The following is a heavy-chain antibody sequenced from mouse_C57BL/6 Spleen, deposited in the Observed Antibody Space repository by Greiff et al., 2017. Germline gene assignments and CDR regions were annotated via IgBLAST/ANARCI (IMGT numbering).Heavy chain of an antibody. CDR3: ARDYDYGLYTMDY. V-gene: IGHV1-18*01. D-gene: IGHD2-4*01. CDR1: GYTFTDYN. Sequence: EVQLQQSGPELVKPGASVKIPCKASGYTFTDYNMDWVKQSHGKSLEWIGDINPNNGGTIYNQKFKGKASLTVDKSSSTAYMELRSLTSENTAVYYCARDYDYGLYTMDYWGQGTSVTVSS. CDR2: INPNNGGT. J-gene: IGHJ4*01.